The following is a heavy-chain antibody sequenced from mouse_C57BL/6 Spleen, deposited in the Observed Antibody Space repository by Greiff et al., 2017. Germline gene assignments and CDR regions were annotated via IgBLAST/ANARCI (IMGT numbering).Heavy chain of an antibody. J-gene: IGHJ2*01. CDR1: GFTFSSYA. D-gene: IGHD1-1*01. Sequence: VQRVESGGGLVKPGGSLKLSCAASGFTFSSYAMSWVRQTPEKRLEWVATISDGGSYNYYPDNVQGRFTISRDNAKNNLYLQMSHLKSEDTAMYYCARDKKAITTVAYYFDYWGQGTTLTVSS. V-gene: IGHV5-4*01. CDR2: ISDGGSYN. CDR3: ARDKKAITTVAYYFDY.